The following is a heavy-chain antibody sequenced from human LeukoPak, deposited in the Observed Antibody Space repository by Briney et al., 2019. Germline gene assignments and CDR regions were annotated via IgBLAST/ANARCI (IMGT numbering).Heavy chain of an antibody. Sequence: PGGSLRLSCAASGFTFSSYWMSWVRQAPGKGLEWVANIKQDGSEKYYVDSVKGRFTISRDSAKNSLYLQMNSLRAEDTAVYYCARRYSGSYNYSYMDVWGKGTTVTVSS. J-gene: IGHJ6*03. V-gene: IGHV3-7*01. CDR2: IKQDGSEK. CDR1: GFTFSSYW. D-gene: IGHD1-26*01. CDR3: ARRYSGSYNYSYMDV.